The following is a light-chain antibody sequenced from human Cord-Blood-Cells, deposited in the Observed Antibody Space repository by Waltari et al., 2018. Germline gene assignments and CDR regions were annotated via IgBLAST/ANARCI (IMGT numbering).Light chain of an antibody. CDR3: QTWGTGIHV. Sequence: QLVLTQSPSASASLGASVKLTCTLSSGHSSYAIAWHQQQPEKGPRYLMKLNSDGSHSKGDGIPGRFSGSRSGAERYLTISSLQSEDEADYYCQTWGTGIHVFGGGTKLTVL. J-gene: IGLJ3*02. CDR2: LNSDGSH. V-gene: IGLV4-69*01. CDR1: SGHSSYA.